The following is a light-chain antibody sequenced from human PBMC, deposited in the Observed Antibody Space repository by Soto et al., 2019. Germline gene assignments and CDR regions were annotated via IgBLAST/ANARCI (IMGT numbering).Light chain of an antibody. Sequence: DIQMTQSPSTLSASVGDRVTITCRASQSISSWLAWYQQKPGKAPKLLIYKASSLESGVPSRFSGSGSGTEFTLTISSLQLYDFATYYCQQYNSFPTFGQGTKVEIK. V-gene: IGKV1-5*03. CDR3: QQYNSFPT. CDR1: QSISSW. CDR2: KAS. J-gene: IGKJ1*01.